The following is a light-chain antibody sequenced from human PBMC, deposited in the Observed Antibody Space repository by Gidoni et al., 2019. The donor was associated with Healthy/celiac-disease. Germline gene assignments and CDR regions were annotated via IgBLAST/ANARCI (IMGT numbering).Light chain of an antibody. Sequence: QSVLTQPPSASGTPGQGVTISCSGSSSNIGSNTVNWYQQLPGTAPKPLIYSNNQRPSGVPDRFSGSKSGTSASLAISGLQSEDEADYYCAAWDDSLNGWVFGGGTKLTVL. CDR1: SSNIGSNT. CDR3: AAWDDSLNGWV. CDR2: SNN. V-gene: IGLV1-44*01. J-gene: IGLJ3*02.